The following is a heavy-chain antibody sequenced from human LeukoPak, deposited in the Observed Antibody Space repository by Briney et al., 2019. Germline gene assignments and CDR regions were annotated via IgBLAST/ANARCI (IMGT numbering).Heavy chain of an antibody. D-gene: IGHD1-26*01. CDR1: GYSFTSYW. J-gene: IGHJ4*02. Sequence: GESLKISCKGSGYSFTSYWIGWVRQMPGKGLEWMGIIYPGDSETRYSPSFQGQVTMSVDKSISTAYLQWSSLKSSDTAMYYCARLSGRDFDFWGQGTLVTVSS. CDR3: ARLSGRDFDF. V-gene: IGHV5-51*01. CDR2: IYPGDSET.